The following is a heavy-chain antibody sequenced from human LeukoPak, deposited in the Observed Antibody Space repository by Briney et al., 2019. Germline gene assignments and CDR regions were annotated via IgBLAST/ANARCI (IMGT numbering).Heavy chain of an antibody. V-gene: IGHV4-4*07. D-gene: IGHD2-15*01. CDR3: ARTQYVGGSCDKFDP. Sequence: SETLSLTCTVSGASISTYFWSWLRQPAGKGLEWIGRFYASGTTYYNPSLRSRVTLSIDTSQNQLSLKLTSVTAADTAVYFCARTQYVGGSCDKFDPWGQGILVTVSS. J-gene: IGHJ5*02. CDR1: GASISTYF. CDR2: FYASGTT.